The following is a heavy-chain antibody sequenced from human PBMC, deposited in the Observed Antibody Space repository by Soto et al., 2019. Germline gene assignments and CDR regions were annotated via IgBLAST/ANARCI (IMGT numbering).Heavy chain of an antibody. CDR2: INAGNGNT. V-gene: IGHV1-3*01. CDR1: WCNFTNYG. D-gene: IGHD3-10*01. CDR3: ARGPLLWGDV. J-gene: IGHJ6*02. Sequence: GPLQGSRKGSWCNFTNYGMNWGRQAPGQRLEWMGWINAGNGNTKYSQKFQGRVTITRDTSASTAYMELSSLRSEDTAVYYCARGPLLWGDVWGQGTTVTVSS.